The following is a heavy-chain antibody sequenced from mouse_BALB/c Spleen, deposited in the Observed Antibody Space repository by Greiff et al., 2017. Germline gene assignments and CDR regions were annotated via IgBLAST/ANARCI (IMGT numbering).Heavy chain of an antibody. J-gene: IGHJ3*01. V-gene: IGHV1S22*01. CDR1: GYTFTSYW. CDR3: TREGEDWEAWFAY. D-gene: IGHD4-1*01. Sequence: LQQPGSVLVRPGASVKLSCKASGYTFTSYWMHWVKQRPGQGLEWIGNIYPGSGSTNYDEKFKGKATLTVDTSSSTAYMQLSSLTSEDSAVYYCTREGEDWEAWFAYWGQGTLVTVSA. CDR2: IYPGSGST.